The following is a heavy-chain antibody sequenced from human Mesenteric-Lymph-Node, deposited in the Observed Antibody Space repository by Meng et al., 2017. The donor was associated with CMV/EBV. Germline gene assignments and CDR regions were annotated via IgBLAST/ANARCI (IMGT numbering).Heavy chain of an antibody. D-gene: IGHD3-3*01. CDR3: ARSYFSYYDFWSGYYSSTYYGMDV. CDR2: MYYSGST. V-gene: IGHV4-59*01. Sequence: GSLRLSCSVSGGFITSYYWGWIRQPPGKGLEWIASMYYSGSTFYNPSLKSRVTISVDTSKNQFSLKLSSVTAADTAVYYCARSYFSYYDFWSGYYSSTYYGMDVWGQGTTVTVSS. CDR1: GGFITSYY. J-gene: IGHJ6*02.